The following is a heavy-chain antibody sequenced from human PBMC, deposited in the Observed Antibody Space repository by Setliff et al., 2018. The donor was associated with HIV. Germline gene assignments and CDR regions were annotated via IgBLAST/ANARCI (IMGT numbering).Heavy chain of an antibody. D-gene: IGHD6-19*01. CDR3: AGESSIAVAEYFQH. V-gene: IGHV4-61*02. Sequence: SETLSLTCTVSGGSISSGSYFWTWIRQPAGKGLEWIGRIYTSGSTNYNPSLKSRVTISVDTSKNQFSLKLSSVTAADTAVYYCAGESSIAVAEYFQHWGQGTLVTV. J-gene: IGHJ1*01. CDR2: IYTSGST. CDR1: GGSISSGSYF.